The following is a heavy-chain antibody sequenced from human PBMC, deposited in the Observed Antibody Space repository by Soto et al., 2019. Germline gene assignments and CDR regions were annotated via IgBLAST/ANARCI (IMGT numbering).Heavy chain of an antibody. CDR3: ASFFSQHIVVVTAAPSVGMDV. D-gene: IGHD2-21*02. Sequence: GGSLRLSCAASGFTFSSYGMHWVRQAPGKGLEWVAVIWYDGSNKYYADSVKGRFTISRDNSKNTLYLQMNSLRAEDTAVYYCASFFSQHIVVVTAAPSVGMDVWGQGTTVTVPS. J-gene: IGHJ6*02. CDR1: GFTFSSYG. V-gene: IGHV3-33*01. CDR2: IWYDGSNK.